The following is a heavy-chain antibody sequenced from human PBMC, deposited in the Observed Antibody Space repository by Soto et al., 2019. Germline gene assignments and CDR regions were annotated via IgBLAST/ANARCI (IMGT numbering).Heavy chain of an antibody. V-gene: IGHV1-69*13. CDR1: GGTFSSYA. J-gene: IGHJ4*02. CDR2: IIPIFGTA. Sequence: ASVKVSCKASGGTFSSYAISWVRQAPGQGLEWMGGIIPIFGTANYAQKFQGRVTITADESTSTAYMELSSLRSEDTAVYYCAREWLLNRGYFDYWGQGTLVTVSS. CDR3: AREWLLNRGYFDY. D-gene: IGHD1-26*01.